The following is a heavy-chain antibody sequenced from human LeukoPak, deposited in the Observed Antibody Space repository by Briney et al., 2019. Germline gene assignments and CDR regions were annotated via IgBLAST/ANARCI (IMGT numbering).Heavy chain of an antibody. CDR1: GFTFSNYG. D-gene: IGHD3-22*01. CDR3: ARDPTYYYDSSGYSVLDY. J-gene: IGHJ4*02. CDR2: IWYDGSNK. Sequence: PERSLRLSCAASGFTFSNYGMHWVRQAPGKGLEWVAVIWYDGSNKYYADSVKGRFTISRDNSKNTLYLQMNSLRAEDTAVYYCARDPTYYYDSSGYSVLDYWGQGTLVTVSS. V-gene: IGHV3-30*19.